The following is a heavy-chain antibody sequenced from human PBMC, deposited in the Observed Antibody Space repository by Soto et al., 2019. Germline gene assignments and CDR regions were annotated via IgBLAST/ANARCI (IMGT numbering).Heavy chain of an antibody. V-gene: IGHV4-30-4*01. CDR1: GGSISSGDYY. Sequence: SETLSLTCTVSGGSISSGDYYWSWIRQPPGKGLEWIGYIYYSGSTYYNPSLKSRVTISVDTSKNQFSLKLSSVTAADTAVYYCAREPGYDYVWGSYRDYWGQGTLVTVSS. J-gene: IGHJ4*02. CDR2: IYYSGST. D-gene: IGHD3-16*02. CDR3: AREPGYDYVWGSYRDY.